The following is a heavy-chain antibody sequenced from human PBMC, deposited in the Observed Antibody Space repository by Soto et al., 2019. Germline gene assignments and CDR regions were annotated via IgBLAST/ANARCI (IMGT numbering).Heavy chain of an antibody. V-gene: IGHV2-5*02. J-gene: IGHJ4*02. CDR3: AHRHGSSGSYYFDY. D-gene: IGHD3-10*01. Sequence: QITLKESGPTLVKPTQTLTLTCTFSGFSLSTSGVSVAWIRQPPGKALDWLALLYWDGNKRYSPSLESRLTITKDTSKNQVVLTMTYMDPVDTATYYCAHRHGSSGSYYFDYWGPGTLVTVSS. CDR2: LYWDGNK. CDR1: GFSLSTSGVS.